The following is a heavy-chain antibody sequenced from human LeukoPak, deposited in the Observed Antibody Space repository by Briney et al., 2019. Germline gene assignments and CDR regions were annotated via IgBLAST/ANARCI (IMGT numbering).Heavy chain of an antibody. CDR3: ARGKSNLVALNWLDP. J-gene: IGHJ5*02. Sequence: ASVKVSCKASGYTFNGYYIHWVRQAPGQGLEWMGWINPNSGGTNYAQKFQDRVTMTRDTSISTAYMELSRLTSDDTATYYCARGKSNLVALNWLDPWGQGTLVTVSS. V-gene: IGHV1-2*02. D-gene: IGHD5-24*01. CDR2: INPNSGGT. CDR1: GYTFNGYY.